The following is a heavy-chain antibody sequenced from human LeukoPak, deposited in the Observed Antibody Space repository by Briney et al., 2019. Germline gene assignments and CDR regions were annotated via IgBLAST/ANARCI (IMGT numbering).Heavy chain of an antibody. Sequence: SETLSLTCAVYGGSFSGYYWSWIRQPPGKGLEWIGEINHSGSTNYNPSLESRVTISVDTSKNQFSLKLSSVTAADTAVYYCARESMITFGGVIAAFDYWGQGTLVTVSS. CDR2: INHSGST. CDR3: ARESMITFGGVIAAFDY. V-gene: IGHV4-34*01. D-gene: IGHD3-16*02. J-gene: IGHJ4*02. CDR1: GGSFSGYY.